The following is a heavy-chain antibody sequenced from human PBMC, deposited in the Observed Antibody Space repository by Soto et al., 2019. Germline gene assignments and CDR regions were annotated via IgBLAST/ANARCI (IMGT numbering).Heavy chain of an antibody. CDR2: IIPIFGTA. J-gene: IGHJ4*02. CDR1: GGTFSSYA. V-gene: IGHV1-69*13. CDR3: ARMDDYGDSPGDFDY. Sequence: AASVKVSCKASGGTFSSYAISWVRQAPGQGLEWMGGIIPIFGTANYAQKFQGRVTITADESTSTAYMELSSLRSEDTAVYYCARMDDYGDSPGDFDYWGQGTLVTVSS. D-gene: IGHD4-17*01.